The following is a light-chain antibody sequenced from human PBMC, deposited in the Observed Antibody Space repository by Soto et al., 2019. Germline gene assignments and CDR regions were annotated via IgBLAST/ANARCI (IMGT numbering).Light chain of an antibody. CDR1: SSDVGAYNF. CDR2: VVS. Sequence: QSALTQPASVSGSPGQSITISCTGTSSDVGAYNFVSWYQQFPGKAPKLMIYVVSNRPSGVSDRFSGSKSGNTASLIISGLRPEDEADYYCSSQTASATVLFGGGTQLTVL. V-gene: IGLV2-14*01. CDR3: SSQTASATVL. J-gene: IGLJ2*01.